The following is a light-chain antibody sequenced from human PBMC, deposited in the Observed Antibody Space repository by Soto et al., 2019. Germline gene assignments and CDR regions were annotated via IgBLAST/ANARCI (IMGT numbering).Light chain of an antibody. Sequence: DIQMTQTPTTLAASVGDRCTFTCRARQCISSWVAWYQQKPGKGPKLLIYKASHLESGVPSRFSGSGSGTEFTLTISSLQPDDFATYYCQQYNSYSPCTVGHGTKVDIK. CDR2: KAS. CDR3: QQYNSYSPCT. V-gene: IGKV1-5*03. CDR1: QCISSW. J-gene: IGKJ1*01.